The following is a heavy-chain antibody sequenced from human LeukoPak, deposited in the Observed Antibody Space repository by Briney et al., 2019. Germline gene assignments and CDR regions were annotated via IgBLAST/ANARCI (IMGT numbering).Heavy chain of an antibody. V-gene: IGHV4-34*01. CDR1: GGSFSGYY. CDR2: INHSGST. Sequence: PSETLSLTCAVYGGSFSGYYWSWIRQPPGKGLEWIGEINHSGSTNYNPSLKSRVTISVDTSKNQFSLKLSSVTAADTAVYYCARSGSGRPYYYYGMDVWGQGTTVTVSS. D-gene: IGHD3-10*01. CDR3: ARSGSGRPYYYYGMDV. J-gene: IGHJ6*02.